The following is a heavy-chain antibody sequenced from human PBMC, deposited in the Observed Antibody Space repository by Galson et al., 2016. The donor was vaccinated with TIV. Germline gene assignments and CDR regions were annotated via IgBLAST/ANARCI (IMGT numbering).Heavy chain of an antibody. V-gene: IGHV1-46*01. CDR1: GYTFTGYF. D-gene: IGHD3-22*01. J-gene: IGHJ4*02. CDR2: INPSGGST. CDR3: ARDGEVGSSDYDH. Sequence: SVKVSCKASGYTFTGYFIHWVRQAPGQGLEWMGIINPSGGSTSYAQKFQGRVTMTRGTSTSTVYMELSSLRSEDTAVYYCARDGEVGSSDYDHWGQGTLVSVSS.